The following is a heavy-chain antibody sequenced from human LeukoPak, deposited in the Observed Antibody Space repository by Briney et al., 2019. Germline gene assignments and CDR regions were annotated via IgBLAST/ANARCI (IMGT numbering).Heavy chain of an antibody. CDR1: GFTFSRYW. CDR3: ARVPITLAGTKDAKYFQH. V-gene: IGHV3-7*01. J-gene: IGHJ1*01. Sequence: GALRLSCAASGFTFSRYWMSWVRQAPGKGLEWVANIEQDGSEKDYVDSVKGRFTISRDNAKNSLYLQMNSLTAEDTAVYYCARVPITLAGTKDAKYFQHWGQGTLVTVSS. CDR2: IEQDGSEK. D-gene: IGHD6-19*01.